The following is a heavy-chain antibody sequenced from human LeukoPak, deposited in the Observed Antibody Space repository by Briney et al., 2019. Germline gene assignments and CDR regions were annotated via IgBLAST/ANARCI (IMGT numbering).Heavy chain of an antibody. D-gene: IGHD2-2*02. J-gene: IGHJ4*02. Sequence: GGSLRLSCAASGFTFSSYWMHWVRQAPGKGLVWVSRINSDGSSTNYADSVKGRFTISRDNAKNTLYLQMNSLRAEDTAVYYCASHQYCSSTSCYTRVDYWGQGTLVTVSS. CDR2: INSDGSST. V-gene: IGHV3-74*01. CDR3: ASHQYCSSTSCYTRVDY. CDR1: GFTFSSYW.